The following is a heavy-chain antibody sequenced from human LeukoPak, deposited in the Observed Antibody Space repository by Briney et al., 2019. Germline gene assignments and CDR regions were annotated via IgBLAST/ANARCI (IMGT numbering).Heavy chain of an antibody. D-gene: IGHD2-2*01. CDR1: GGSISTYS. CDR2: ISHSGST. J-gene: IGHJ3*02. Sequence: SETLSLTCTVSGGSISTYSWIYIRQPPGKGLEWIGNISHSGSTKYNPSLKSRVTISLDTSKNQFSLKLSSVTAADTAVYYCVRGYQLLPDAFDIWGQGTMVTVSS. CDR3: VRGYQLLPDAFDI. V-gene: IGHV4-59*01.